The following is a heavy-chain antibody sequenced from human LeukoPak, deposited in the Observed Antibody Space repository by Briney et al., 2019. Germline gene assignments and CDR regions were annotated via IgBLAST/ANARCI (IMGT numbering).Heavy chain of an antibody. Sequence: ASVKVSCKASGYTSTSYAISWVRQAPGQGLEWMGRIIPILGIANYAQKFQGRVTITADKSTSTAYMELSSLRSEDTAVYYCARDKYSSGWSVPMDYWGQGTLVTVSS. CDR2: IIPILGIA. J-gene: IGHJ4*02. V-gene: IGHV1-69*04. CDR1: GYTSTSYA. D-gene: IGHD6-19*01. CDR3: ARDKYSSGWSVPMDY.